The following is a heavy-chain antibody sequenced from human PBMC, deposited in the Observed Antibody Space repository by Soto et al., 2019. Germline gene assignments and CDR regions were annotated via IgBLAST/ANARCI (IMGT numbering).Heavy chain of an antibody. CDR3: ARWFTYATFDYFDY. CDR2: ITDSGGST. D-gene: IGHD2-8*01. CDR1: GFAFSSYA. Sequence: GGSLRLSCAASGFAFSSYAMSWVRQAPGKGLGWVSSITDSGGSTYYADSVKGRFTISRDTSKNTLYLQMNSLRAEDTAVYYCARWFTYATFDYFDYWGQGTQVTVYS. V-gene: IGHV3-23*01. J-gene: IGHJ4*02.